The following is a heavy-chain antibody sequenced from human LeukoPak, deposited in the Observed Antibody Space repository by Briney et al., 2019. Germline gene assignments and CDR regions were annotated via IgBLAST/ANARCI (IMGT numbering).Heavy chain of an antibody. CDR3: ARDSIYSNYVSYSDAFDI. J-gene: IGHJ3*02. D-gene: IGHD4-4*01. V-gene: IGHV4-34*01. CDR1: GGSFSGYY. Sequence: PSETLSLTCAVYGGSFSGYYWSWIRQPPGRGLEWIGEINHSGSTNYNPSLKSRVTISVDTSKNQFSLKLSSVTAADTAVYYCARDSIYSNYVSYSDAFDIWGQGTMVTVSS. CDR2: INHSGST.